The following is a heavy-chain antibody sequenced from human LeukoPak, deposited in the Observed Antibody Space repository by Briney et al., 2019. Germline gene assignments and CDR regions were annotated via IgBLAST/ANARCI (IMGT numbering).Heavy chain of an antibody. CDR3: AKARSGGVTTNY. CDR1: GFTFSDFY. J-gene: IGHJ4*02. Sequence: GGSLRLSCAVSGFTFSDFYMSWIRQAPGKGLEWVSYISSSGSTIYYADSVKGRFTISRDNAKNSLYLQMNSLRAEDTAVYYCAKARSGGVTTNYWGQGTLVTVSS. CDR2: ISSSGSTI. D-gene: IGHD4-17*01. V-gene: IGHV3-11*01.